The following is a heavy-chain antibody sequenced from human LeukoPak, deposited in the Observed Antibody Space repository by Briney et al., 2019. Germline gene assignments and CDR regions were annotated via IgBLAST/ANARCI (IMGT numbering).Heavy chain of an antibody. Sequence: SVKVSCKASGGTFSSYAISWVRQAPGQWLEWMGGIIPIFGTANYAQKFQGRVTITADESTSTAYMELSSLRSEDTAVYYCAMVSGCGGDCYSYDPWGQGTLVTVSS. CDR3: AMVSGCGGDCYSYDP. CDR2: IIPIFGTA. D-gene: IGHD2-21*01. J-gene: IGHJ5*02. CDR1: GGTFSSYA. V-gene: IGHV1-69*01.